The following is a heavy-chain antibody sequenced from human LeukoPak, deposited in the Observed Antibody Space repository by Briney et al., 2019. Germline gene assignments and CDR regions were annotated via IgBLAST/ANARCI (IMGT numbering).Heavy chain of an antibody. Sequence: GGSLRLSCTVSGFTVSSNSMSWVRQVPGKGLKWVSFIFSSTHYSDSVKGRFTISRDNSKNTLYLQMNSLRAEDTAVYYCARRAGAYSHPYDYWGQGTLVTVSS. CDR1: GFTVSSNS. J-gene: IGHJ4*02. CDR3: ARRAGAYSHPYDY. D-gene: IGHD4/OR15-4a*01. CDR2: IFSST. V-gene: IGHV3-53*01.